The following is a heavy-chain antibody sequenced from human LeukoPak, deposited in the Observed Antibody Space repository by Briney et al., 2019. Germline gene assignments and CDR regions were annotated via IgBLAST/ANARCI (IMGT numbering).Heavy chain of an antibody. D-gene: IGHD3-22*01. J-gene: IGHJ4*02. CDR2: ISSSGSTI. V-gene: IGHV3-11*01. CDR1: GFTFSDYY. CDR3: ARDLTYYDSSPVSY. Sequence: GGSLRLSCAASGFTFSDYYMSWTRQAPGKGLEWVSYISSSGSTIYYADSVKGRFTISRDNAKNSLYLQMNSLRAEDTAVYYCARDLTYYDSSPVSYWGQGTLVTVSS.